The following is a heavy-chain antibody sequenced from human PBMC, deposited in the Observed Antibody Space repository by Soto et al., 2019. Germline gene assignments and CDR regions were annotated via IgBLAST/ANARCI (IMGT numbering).Heavy chain of an antibody. Sequence: LLQSGAEVKKPGSSVKVYCKASGGTPSNSAISWVRQAPGQGLEWMGGIIPVFGLVKYAQNFQGRVTITAEESTNTDYMELISLRPEDTAVYFCAGGRLVVVESRAYYGMDVWGQGTTVTFSS. J-gene: IGHJ6*02. CDR3: AGGRLVVVESRAYYGMDV. CDR2: IIPVFGLV. V-gene: IGHV1-69*01. CDR1: GGTPSNSA. D-gene: IGHD3-22*01.